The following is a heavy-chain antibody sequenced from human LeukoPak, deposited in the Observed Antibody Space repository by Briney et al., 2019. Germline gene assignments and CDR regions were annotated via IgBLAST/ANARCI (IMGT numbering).Heavy chain of an antibody. CDR3: ARVDDCSGGPRCYGMDV. Sequence: PGRSLRLSCAASGFTFSSYAMHWVRQAPGKGLEWVAVISYDGSNKYYADSVKGRFTISRDNAKNSLYLQMNSLRAEDTAVYYCARVDDCSGGPRCYGMDVWGQGTTVTVSS. V-gene: IGHV3-30-3*01. J-gene: IGHJ6*02. CDR2: ISYDGSNK. D-gene: IGHD2-15*01. CDR1: GFTFSSYA.